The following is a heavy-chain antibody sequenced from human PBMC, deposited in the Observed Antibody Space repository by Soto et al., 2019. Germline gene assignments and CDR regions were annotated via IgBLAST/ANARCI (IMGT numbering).Heavy chain of an antibody. CDR1: GGSLSGYY. CDR2: IDHRGIS. Sequence: SETLSLTGAVNGGSLSGYYWSWIRQSPWKGLEWIGEIDHRGISDYNPSLKSRVTLSIDASMNHVTLELTSVTAADTAVYYCARSDNRNSLYGVDVSGQGTAVTVCS. J-gene: IGHJ6*02. V-gene: IGHV4-34*01. CDR3: ARSDNRNSLYGVDV. D-gene: IGHD1-7*01.